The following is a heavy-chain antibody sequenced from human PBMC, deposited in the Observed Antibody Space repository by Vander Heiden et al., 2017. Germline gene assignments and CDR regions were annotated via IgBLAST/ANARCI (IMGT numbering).Heavy chain of an antibody. CDR1: GFTFGDYA. V-gene: IGHV3-49*05. D-gene: IGHD3-22*01. CDR3: TNTYYYDSSGYETNDY. CDR2: IRSKADGGTT. J-gene: IGHJ4*02. Sequence: EVQLVESGGGLVKPGRSLRLSCTASGFTFGDYAMSWFRQAPGKGLEWVGFIRSKADGGTTEYAASVKGRFTISRDDSKSIAYLQMNSLKTEDTAVYYCTNTYYYDSSGYETNDYWGQGTLVTVSS.